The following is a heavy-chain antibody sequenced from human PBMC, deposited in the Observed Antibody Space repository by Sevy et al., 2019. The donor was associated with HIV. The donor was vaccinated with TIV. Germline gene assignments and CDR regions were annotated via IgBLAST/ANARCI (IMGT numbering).Heavy chain of an antibody. CDR1: GFTFSSYA. Sequence: GGSLRLSCAASGFTFSSYAMHWVRQAPGKGLEWVAVISYDGSNKYYADSVKGRFTISRDNSKNTLYLQMNSLRGEDTAVYYCARERFYDSSGRYYYYYGIDVWGQGTTVTVSS. V-gene: IGHV3-30-3*01. CDR2: ISYDGSNK. D-gene: IGHD3-22*01. CDR3: ARERFYDSSGRYYYYYGIDV. J-gene: IGHJ6*02.